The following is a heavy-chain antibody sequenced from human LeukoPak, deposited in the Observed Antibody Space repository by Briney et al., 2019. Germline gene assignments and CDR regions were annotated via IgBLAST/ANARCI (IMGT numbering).Heavy chain of an antibody. J-gene: IGHJ4*02. CDR2: ISYDGSNK. D-gene: IGHD1-1*01. Sequence: GGSLRLSCAASGFTFSSYAMHWVRQAPGKGLEWVAVISYDGSNKYYADSVKGRFTISRDNSKNTLYLQMNSLRAEDTAMYYCARAPKLESSLMDYWGQGTLVTVSS. CDR1: GFTFSSYA. CDR3: ARAPKLESSLMDY. V-gene: IGHV3-30-3*01.